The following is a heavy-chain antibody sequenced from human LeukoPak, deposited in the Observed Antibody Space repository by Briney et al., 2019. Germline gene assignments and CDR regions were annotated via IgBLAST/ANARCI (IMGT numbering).Heavy chain of an antibody. J-gene: IGHJ4*02. CDR1: GFTFSGYA. CDR2: FSGSGGST. V-gene: IGHV3-23*01. D-gene: IGHD6-13*01. CDR3: AKAKRQRLVQLDY. Sequence: GGSPSLSCAASGFTFSGYAMSWVRQAPGKGLEWVSAFSGSGGSTYYADSVKGRLTTATDNAKNTMYIQMNSLRAEDTAVYYCAKAKRQRLVQLDYWGQGTLVTVPS.